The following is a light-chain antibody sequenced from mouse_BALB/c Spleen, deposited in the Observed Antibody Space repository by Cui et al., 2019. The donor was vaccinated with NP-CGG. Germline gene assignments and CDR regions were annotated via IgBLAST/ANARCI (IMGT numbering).Light chain of an antibody. Sequence: QPVVTQESALTTSPGETVTLTCRSSTGAVTTSNYANWVQEKPDHLFTGLIGGTNNRVPGVPARFSGSLIGDKAALTITGAQIEDEAIYFCALWYSNHWVFGGGTKLTVL. CDR3: ALWYSNHWV. CDR2: GTN. J-gene: IGLJ1*01. V-gene: IGLV1*01. CDR1: TGAVTTSNY.